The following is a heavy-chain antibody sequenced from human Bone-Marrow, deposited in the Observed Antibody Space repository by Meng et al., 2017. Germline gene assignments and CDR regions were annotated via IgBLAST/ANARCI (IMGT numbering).Heavy chain of an antibody. D-gene: IGHD2-15*01. J-gene: IGHJ3*02. CDR2: IWYDGSNK. Sequence: GGSLRLSCAASGFTFSSYGMHWVRQAPGKGLEWVAVIWYDGSNKYYADSVKGRFTISRDNSKTTLYLQMNSLRAEDTAVYYCAKASCSGGSCYSRSAFDIWGQGTMVTVSS. CDR3: AKASCSGGSCYSRSAFDI. V-gene: IGHV3-33*06. CDR1: GFTFSSYG.